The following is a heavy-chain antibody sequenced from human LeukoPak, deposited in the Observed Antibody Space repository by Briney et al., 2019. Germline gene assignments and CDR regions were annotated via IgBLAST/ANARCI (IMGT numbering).Heavy chain of an antibody. CDR3: AKDMDYDILTGYSYYFDY. Sequence: PGGSLRLSCAASGFTLSSYGMHWVRQAPGKGLEWVAVISYDGSNKYYADSVKGRFTISRDNSKNTLYLQMNSLRAEDTAVYYCAKDMDYDILTGYSYYFDYWGQGTLVTVSS. V-gene: IGHV3-30*18. CDR2: ISYDGSNK. J-gene: IGHJ4*02. CDR1: GFTLSSYG. D-gene: IGHD3-9*01.